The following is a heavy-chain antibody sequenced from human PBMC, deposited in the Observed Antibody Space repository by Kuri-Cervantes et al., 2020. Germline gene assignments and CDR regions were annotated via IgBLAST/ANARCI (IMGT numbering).Heavy chain of an antibody. CDR1: GGSISSGDYY. Sequence: SETLSLTCTVSGGSISSGDYYWSGIRQPPGKGLEWIGYIYYSGSTYYNPSLKSRVTISVDTSKNQFSLKLSSVTAADTAVYYCASMTTGNFDYWGQGTLVTVSS. V-gene: IGHV4-30-4*01. CDR3: ASMTTGNFDY. J-gene: IGHJ4*02. D-gene: IGHD4-17*01. CDR2: IYYSGST.